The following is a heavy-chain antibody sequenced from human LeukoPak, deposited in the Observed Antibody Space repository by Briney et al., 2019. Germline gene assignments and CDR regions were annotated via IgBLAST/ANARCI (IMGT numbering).Heavy chain of an antibody. D-gene: IGHD1-26*01. CDR2: IYNTGAT. Sequence: GGSLRLSCAASGFTVSDNYMTWVRQAPGKGLEWVSSIYNTGATHYAESVKGRFTIPRDNSKNTLFLQMNSLRAEDMAVYYCARIEWERLGRAFDIWGQGTMVTVSS. V-gene: IGHV3-53*01. CDR3: ARIEWERLGRAFDI. J-gene: IGHJ3*02. CDR1: GFTVSDNY.